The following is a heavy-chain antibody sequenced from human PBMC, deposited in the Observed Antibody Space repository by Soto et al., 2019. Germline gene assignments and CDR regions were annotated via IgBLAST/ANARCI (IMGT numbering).Heavy chain of an antibody. CDR2: ISYDGSNK. Sequence: GGSLRLSCAASGFTFSSYGMHWVRQAPGKGLEWVAVISYDGSNKYYADSVKGRFTISRDNSKNTLYLQMNSLRAEDTAVYYCAKDLKSNYDFWSGYYSHYWGQGTLVTVSS. D-gene: IGHD3-3*01. CDR1: GFTFSSYG. V-gene: IGHV3-30*18. J-gene: IGHJ4*02. CDR3: AKDLKSNYDFWSGYYSHY.